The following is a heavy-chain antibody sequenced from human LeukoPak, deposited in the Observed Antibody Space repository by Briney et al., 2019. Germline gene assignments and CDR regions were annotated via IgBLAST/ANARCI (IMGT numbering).Heavy chain of an antibody. Sequence: NPGGSLRLSCAASGFTFSSYSMNWVRQAPGKGLESVSSISSSSYIYYADSVKGRFTISRDNAKNSLYLQMNSLRVEDTAVYYCARELVEIAAAATDYWGQGTLVTVSS. CDR2: ISSSSYI. J-gene: IGHJ4*02. D-gene: IGHD6-13*01. CDR3: ARELVEIAAAATDY. CDR1: GFTFSSYS. V-gene: IGHV3-21*01.